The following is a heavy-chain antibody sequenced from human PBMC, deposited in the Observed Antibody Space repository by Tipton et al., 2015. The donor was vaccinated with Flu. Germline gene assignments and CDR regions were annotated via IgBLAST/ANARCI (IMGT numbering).Heavy chain of an antibody. CDR3: AKVIPELVAGLDY. Sequence: SLRLSCAASGFTFSSFALSWVRQAPGKGLEWVSAIGGGGATTYFADSVKGRFTISRDNIRDTLYLQMNSLRAEDTALYYCAKVIPELVAGLDYWGQGTLVTVSS. CDR2: IGGGGATT. CDR1: GFTFSSFA. V-gene: IGHV3-23*01. J-gene: IGHJ4*02. D-gene: IGHD6-19*01.